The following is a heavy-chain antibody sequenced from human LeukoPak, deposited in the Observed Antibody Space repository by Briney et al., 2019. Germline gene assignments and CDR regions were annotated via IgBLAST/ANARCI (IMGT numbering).Heavy chain of an antibody. CDR1: GGSISSHY. D-gene: IGHD6-19*01. J-gene: IGHJ4*02. Sequence: SETLSLTCTVSGGSISSHYWSWIRQPPGKGLEWIGYIYYSGSTNYNPSLKSRVTISVDTSKNQFSLKLSSVTAADTAVYYCASSSGWFSFDYWGQGTLVTVSS. V-gene: IGHV4-59*11. CDR3: ASSSGWFSFDY. CDR2: IYYSGST.